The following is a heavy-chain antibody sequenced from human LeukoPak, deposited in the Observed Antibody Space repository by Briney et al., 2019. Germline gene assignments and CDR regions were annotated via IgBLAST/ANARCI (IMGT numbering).Heavy chain of an antibody. CDR3: ARGGLLRYFDWLPFDI. J-gene: IGHJ3*02. Sequence: SETLSLTCTVSGGSISSYYWSWIRQPPGKGLEWIGYVYYSGSTNYNPSLKSRVTISVDTSKNQFSLKLSSVTAADTAVYYCARGGLLRYFDWLPFDIWGQGTMVTVSS. CDR1: GGSISSYY. CDR2: VYYSGST. V-gene: IGHV4-59*01. D-gene: IGHD3-9*01.